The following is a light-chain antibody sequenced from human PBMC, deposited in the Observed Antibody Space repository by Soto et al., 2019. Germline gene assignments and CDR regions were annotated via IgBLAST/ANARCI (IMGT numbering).Light chain of an antibody. V-gene: IGLV2-8*01. CDR1: SSDVGGYNY. CDR3: SSYAGSNNYWV. J-gene: IGLJ3*02. CDR2: EVS. Sequence: QSVLTQPPSASGSPGQSVTISCTGTSSDVGGYNYVSWYQQHSGKAPKLMIYEVSQRPSGVPDRFSGSKSGNTASLTVSGLQAEDEADYYCSSYAGSNNYWVFGGGTKLTVL.